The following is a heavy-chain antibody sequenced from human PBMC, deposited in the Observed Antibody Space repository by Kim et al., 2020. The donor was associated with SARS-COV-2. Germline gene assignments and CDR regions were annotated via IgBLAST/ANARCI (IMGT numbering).Heavy chain of an antibody. D-gene: IGHD3-10*01. V-gene: IGHV3-30*04. CDR1: GFTFSSCA. CDR2: ISYDGSNK. J-gene: IGHJ3*02. Sequence: GGSLRLSCAASGFTFSSCAMHWVRQAPGKGLEWVAVISYDGSNKYYADSVKGRFTISRDNSKNTLYLQMNSLRAEDTAVYYCAKDSSSVLLWFGAFDIWGQGTMVTVSS. CDR3: AKDSSSVLLWFGAFDI.